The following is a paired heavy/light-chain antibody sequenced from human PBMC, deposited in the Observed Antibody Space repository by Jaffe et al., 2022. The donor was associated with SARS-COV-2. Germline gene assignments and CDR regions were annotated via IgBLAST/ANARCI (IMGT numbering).Heavy chain of an antibody. J-gene: IGHJ4*02. CDR1: GFTFSDHY. CDR2: IRNKANTYTT. V-gene: IGHV3-72*01. D-gene: IGHD3-10*02. Sequence: EVQLVESGGGLVQPGGSLRLSCAASGFTFSDHYLDWVRQAPGEGLEWIGRIRNKANTYTTEYAASVKGRFTISRDDSQNSLYLQMNSLKTEDTAIYYCVTSQGVRATFDYWGQGTLVTVSS. CDR3: VTSQGVRATFDY.
Light chain of an antibody. CDR1: QGISNY. J-gene: IGKJ4*01. V-gene: IGKV1-16*01. Sequence: DIQMTQSPSSLSASVGDRVTITCRASQGISNYLAWFQQKPGKAPKSLIYGASSLQSGVPSRFSGSGYGTDFTLTISSLQPEDLATYYCQHYLNFPLTFGGGTKVEIK. CDR3: QHYLNFPLT. CDR2: GAS.